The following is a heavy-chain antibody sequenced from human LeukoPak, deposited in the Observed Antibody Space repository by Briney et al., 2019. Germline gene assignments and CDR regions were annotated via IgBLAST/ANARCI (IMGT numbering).Heavy chain of an antibody. J-gene: IGHJ4*02. CDR1: GYTFTSCY. D-gene: IGHD5-12*01. Sequence: ASVKVSCKASGYTFTSCYMHWVRQAPGQGLEWMGWINTNTGDPTYAQGFTGRFVFSLDTSVSTAYLQISSLKAEDTAVYYCARGYSGYDSPFDYWGQGTLVTVSS. V-gene: IGHV7-4-1*02. CDR3: ARGYSGYDSPFDY. CDR2: INTNTGDP.